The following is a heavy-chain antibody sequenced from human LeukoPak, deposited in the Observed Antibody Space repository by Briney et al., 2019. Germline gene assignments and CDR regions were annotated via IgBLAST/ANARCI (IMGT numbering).Heavy chain of an antibody. CDR1: GFTFTNYA. CDR2: ISRSGGTT. D-gene: IGHD5-12*01. J-gene: IGHJ4*02. CDR3: AKDPGGWVDY. V-gene: IGHV3-23*01. Sequence: PGGSLRLSCAASGFTFTNYAMNLVRQAPGKGLEWVSAISRSGGTTYYAESVKGRFTISRDTSKYTLYLQMNSLRAEDTAVYFCAKDPGGWVDYWGQGTLVTVSS.